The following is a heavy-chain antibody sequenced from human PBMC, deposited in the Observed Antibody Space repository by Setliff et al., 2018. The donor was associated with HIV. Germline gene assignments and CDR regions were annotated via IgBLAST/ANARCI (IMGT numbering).Heavy chain of an antibody. Sequence: SSETLSLTCTVSGASMRSGGYYWSWIRQHPGKGLEWIGYIYYSENTYYNPSLKSRVTLSIDTSKNQFSLNLTSVTAAATSVYYCARVNYDSTGYYYYYYMDVWGRGTTVTVSS. CDR3: ARVNYDSTGYYYYYYMDV. CDR1: GASMRSGGYY. J-gene: IGHJ6*03. D-gene: IGHD3-22*01. CDR2: IYYSENT. V-gene: IGHV4-31*03.